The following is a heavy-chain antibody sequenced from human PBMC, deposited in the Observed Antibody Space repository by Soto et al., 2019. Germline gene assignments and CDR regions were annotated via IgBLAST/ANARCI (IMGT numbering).Heavy chain of an antibody. CDR3: VREPRCFTTNCYDDAFDI. CDR1: GFTFSSYT. V-gene: IGHV3-30*04. CDR2: ISYYGSSK. J-gene: IGHJ3*02. Sequence: QVQLVESGGGVVQPGRSLRLSCAASGFTFSSYTMHWVRQAPGKGLEWVALISYYGSSKYYADSVKGRFTISSDNSKNTLSRQINRLSAYNTAVYYCVREPRCFTTNCYDDAFDIWGHGTMVTVSS. D-gene: IGHD2-2*01.